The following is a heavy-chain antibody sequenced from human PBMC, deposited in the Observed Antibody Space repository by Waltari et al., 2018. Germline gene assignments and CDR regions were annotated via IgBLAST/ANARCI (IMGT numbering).Heavy chain of an antibody. CDR3: ARTAGHFDY. CDR1: GGTFSSYA. J-gene: IGHJ4*02. Sequence: QVQLVQSGAEVKKPGSSVKVSCQAPGGTFSSYAISGGRQAPGQGLEWMGGIIPIFGTANYAQKFQGRVTITADESTSTAYMELSSLRSEDTAVYYCARTAGHFDYWGQGTLVTVST. CDR2: IIPIFGTA. V-gene: IGHV1-69*01.